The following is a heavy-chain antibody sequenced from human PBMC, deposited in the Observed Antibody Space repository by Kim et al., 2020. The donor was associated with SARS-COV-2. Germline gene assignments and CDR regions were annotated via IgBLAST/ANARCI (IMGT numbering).Heavy chain of an antibody. CDR2: ISYEGSTQ. V-gene: IGHV3-30*03. Sequence: GGSLRLSCAASGFTFSSHVMHWVRQAPGKGLEWVALISYEGSTQKYTHSVKGRFTVSTDNSKNTLFLQMNSLRPEDTAVYYCARNLVGDTDLGPWGQGTLLSVSS. J-gene: IGHJ5*02. CDR3: ARNLVGDTDLGP. CDR1: GFTFSSHV. D-gene: IGHD3-16*01.